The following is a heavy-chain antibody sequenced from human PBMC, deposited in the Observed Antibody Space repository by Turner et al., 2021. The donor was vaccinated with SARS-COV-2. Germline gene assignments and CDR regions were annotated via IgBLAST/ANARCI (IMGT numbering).Heavy chain of an antibody. CDR1: GFTFSTYA. V-gene: IGHV3-23*01. J-gene: IGHJ5*02. CDR3: AKRGHCSSIACLLES. CDR2: ISGSGTTI. D-gene: IGHD2-2*01. Sequence: EVQLLESGGGLVQPGESLRLSCAASGFTFSTYAMSWVRQAPGKGLGWVSIISGSGTTIYDADSVKGRFTISRDNSKNTVYLQKNSLRAEDTALYYCAKRGHCSSIACLLESWGQGTLVTVSS.